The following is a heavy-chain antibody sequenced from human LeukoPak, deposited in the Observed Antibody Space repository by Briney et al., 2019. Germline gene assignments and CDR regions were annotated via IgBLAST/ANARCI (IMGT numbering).Heavy chain of an antibody. CDR3: AREVDDSSGLLMGLVDY. Sequence: PGGSLRLSCAASGFTFSSYSMNWVRQAPGKGLAWVSYISSSSSTIYYADSVKDRFTISRDNAKNSLYLQMNSLRAEDTTVYYCAREVDDSSGLLMGLVDYWGQGTLVTVSS. V-gene: IGHV3-48*04. CDR2: ISSSSSTI. J-gene: IGHJ4*02. D-gene: IGHD3-22*01. CDR1: GFTFSSYS.